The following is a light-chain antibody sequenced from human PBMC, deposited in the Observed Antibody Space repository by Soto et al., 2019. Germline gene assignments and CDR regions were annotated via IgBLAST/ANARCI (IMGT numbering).Light chain of an antibody. CDR2: AAS. V-gene: IGKV1-39*01. CDR3: QQSYSTPQT. Sequence: DIQMTQSPSSLSASVGDRVTITCRASQSISSYLNWYQQKPGKAPRLLIHAASSLQSGVPSKFSGSGSGTDFTLTISSLQPEDFATYSCQQSYSTPQTFGQGTKLEIK. CDR1: QSISSY. J-gene: IGKJ2*01.